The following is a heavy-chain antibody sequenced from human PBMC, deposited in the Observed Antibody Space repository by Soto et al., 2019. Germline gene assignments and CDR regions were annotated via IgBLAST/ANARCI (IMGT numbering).Heavy chain of an antibody. V-gene: IGHV3-15*01. Sequence: GGSLRLSCAASGFTFSNAWMSWVRQAPGKGLEWVGRIKSKTDGGTTDYAAPVKGRFTISRDDSKNTLYLQMNSLKTEDTAMYYCTTNSPVGDAFDIWGQGTMVTVSS. D-gene: IGHD2-21*01. CDR1: GFTFSNAW. J-gene: IGHJ3*02. CDR2: IKSKTDGGTT. CDR3: TTNSPVGDAFDI.